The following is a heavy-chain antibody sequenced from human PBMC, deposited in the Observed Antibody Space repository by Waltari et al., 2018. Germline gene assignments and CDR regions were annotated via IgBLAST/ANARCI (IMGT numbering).Heavy chain of an antibody. D-gene: IGHD6-19*01. CDR2: TYYRSKWYN. CDR3: AREAGYSSGWAVVRDAFDI. Sequence: QVQLQQSGPGLVKPSQTLSLTCAISGAIVSLTRASWNVIRQSPPRVLGWLGRTYYRSKWYNDYAVSVKSRITINPDTSKNQFSLQLNSVTPEDTAVYYCAREAGYSSGWAVVRDAFDIWGQGTMVTVSS. J-gene: IGHJ3*02. CDR1: GAIVSLTRAS. V-gene: IGHV6-1*01.